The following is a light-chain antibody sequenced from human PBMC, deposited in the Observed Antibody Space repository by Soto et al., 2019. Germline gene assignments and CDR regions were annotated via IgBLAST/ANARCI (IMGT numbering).Light chain of an antibody. CDR3: QQDYNLPIT. CDR2: GAS. Sequence: EKVMTQSPATLSVSPGEGATLSCRASQSVSNNLAWYQQKPGQAPRLLIYGASTRATGIPARFSGSGSGTDFTLTISSLQPEDCAVYYCQQDYNLPITFGQGTRLEIK. V-gene: IGKV3D-15*02. CDR1: QSVSNN. J-gene: IGKJ5*01.